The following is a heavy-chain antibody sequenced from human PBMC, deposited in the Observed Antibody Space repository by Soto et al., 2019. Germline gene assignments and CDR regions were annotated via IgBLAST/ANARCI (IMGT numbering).Heavy chain of an antibody. V-gene: IGHV4-39*01. CDR1: GGPISSGSHY. J-gene: IGHJ2*01. CDR3: AAHPHLGGMVYWYFDL. D-gene: IGHD3-10*01. CDR2: IYYSGST. Sequence: QLQLQESGPRLLKPSEALSLICTVSGGPISSGSHYWGWIRQSPGKGLEWIGSIYYSGSTHYNPSLQSRVTISVDTSKNQFSLKLSSVTAADAAVYYCAAHPHLGGMVYWYFDLWGRGTLVNVSS.